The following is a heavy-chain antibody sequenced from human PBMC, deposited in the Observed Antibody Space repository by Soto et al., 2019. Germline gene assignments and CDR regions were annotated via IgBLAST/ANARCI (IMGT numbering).Heavy chain of an antibody. CDR2: IYYSGST. CDR1: GGSISSGGYY. CDR3: ARGAIWFGEFPRLNWFDP. D-gene: IGHD3-10*01. Sequence: SETLSLTCTVSGGSISSGGYYWIWIRQHPGKGLEWIGYIYYSGSTYYNPSLKSRVTISVDTSKNQFSLKLSSVTAADTAVYYCARGAIWFGEFPRLNWFDPWGQGTLVTVSS. V-gene: IGHV4-31*03. J-gene: IGHJ5*02.